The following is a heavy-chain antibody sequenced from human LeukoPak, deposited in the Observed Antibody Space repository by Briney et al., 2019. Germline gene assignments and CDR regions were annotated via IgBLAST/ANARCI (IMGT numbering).Heavy chain of an antibody. V-gene: IGHV1-46*01. J-gene: IGHJ4*02. Sequence: ASVKVSCKASGYTFTSYYMHWVRQAPGQGLEWMGIINPSGGSTSYAQKFQGRATMTRDTSTSTVYMELSSLRSEDTAVYYCARNLNGSGSYYGEVDYWGQGTLVTVSS. CDR1: GYTFTSYY. CDR3: ARNLNGSGSYYGEVDY. CDR2: INPSGGST. D-gene: IGHD3-10*01.